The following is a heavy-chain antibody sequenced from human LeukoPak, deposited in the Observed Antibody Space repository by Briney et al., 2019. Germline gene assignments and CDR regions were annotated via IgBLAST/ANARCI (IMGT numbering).Heavy chain of an antibody. J-gene: IGHJ4*02. CDR2: ISYVGSNK. Sequence: PGGSLRLSCAASGFTFSSYAMHWVRQAPGKGLEWVAVISYVGSNKYYADSVKGRFTISRDNSKNTLYLQMNSLRAEDTAVYYCARSITMIVVVITLYFDYWGQGTLVTVSS. D-gene: IGHD3-22*01. CDR3: ARSITMIVVVITLYFDY. CDR1: GFTFSSYA. V-gene: IGHV3-30*04.